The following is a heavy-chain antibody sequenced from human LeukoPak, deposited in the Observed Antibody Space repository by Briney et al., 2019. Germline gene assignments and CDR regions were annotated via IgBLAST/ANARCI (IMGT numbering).Heavy chain of an antibody. J-gene: IGHJ6*01. CDR2: IWYDGSNK. Sequence: PGGSLRLSCAASGFTFSGYGMHWVRQAPGKGLEWVAVIWYDGSNKYYADSVKGRFTISRDNSKNTLYPEMNSLRAEDTAIYYCAKMKGHPLPKYYMDVWGQGTTVTVSS. CDR1: GFTFSGYG. CDR3: AKMKGHPLPKYYMDV. D-gene: IGHD1-26*01. V-gene: IGHV3-33*06.